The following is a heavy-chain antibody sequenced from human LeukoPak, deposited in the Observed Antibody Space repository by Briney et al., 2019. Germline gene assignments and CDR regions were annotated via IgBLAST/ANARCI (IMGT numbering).Heavy chain of an antibody. V-gene: IGHV3-21*01. J-gene: IGHJ4*02. CDR2: ISSSSSYI. D-gene: IGHD6-13*01. CDR1: GFTFSSYS. Sequence: TGGSLRLSCAASGFTFSSYSMNWVRQAPGKGLEWVSSISSSSSYIYYADSVKGRFTISRDNAKNSLYLQMNSLRAEDTAVYYCARVAAAAHGGFDYWGQGTLVTVSS. CDR3: ARVAAAAHGGFDY.